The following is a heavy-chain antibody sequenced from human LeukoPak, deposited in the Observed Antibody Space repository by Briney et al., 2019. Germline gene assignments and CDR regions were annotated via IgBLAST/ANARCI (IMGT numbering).Heavy chain of an antibody. CDR2: INWNGGST. Sequence: PGRSLRLSCAASGFTFSSYGMSWVRQAPGKGLEWVSGINWNGGSTGYADSVKGRFTIPRDNAKNSLYLQMNSLRAEDTALYYCARAVGYYDILTGSRLSLYYFDYWGQGTLVTVSS. V-gene: IGHV3-20*04. CDR3: ARAVGYYDILTGSRLSLYYFDY. CDR1: GFTFSSYG. J-gene: IGHJ4*02. D-gene: IGHD3-9*01.